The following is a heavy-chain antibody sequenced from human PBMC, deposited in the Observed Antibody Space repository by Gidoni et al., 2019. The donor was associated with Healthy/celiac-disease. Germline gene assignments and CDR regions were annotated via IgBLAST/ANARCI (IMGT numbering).Heavy chain of an antibody. CDR3: AKLGYCSSTSCYPYWFDP. CDR1: GFTFSSYA. V-gene: IGHV3-23*01. D-gene: IGHD2-2*01. J-gene: IGHJ5*02. CDR2: ISGSGGST. Sequence: EVQLFESGGGLVQPGGSLRLSCAASGFTFSSYAMSWVRQAPGKGLEWVSAISGSGGSTYYADSVKGRFTISRDNSKNTLYLQMNSLRAEDTAVYYCAKLGYCSSTSCYPYWFDPWGQGTLVTVSS.